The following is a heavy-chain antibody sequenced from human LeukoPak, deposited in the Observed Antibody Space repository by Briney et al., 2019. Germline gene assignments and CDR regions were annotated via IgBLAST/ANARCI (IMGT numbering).Heavy chain of an antibody. D-gene: IGHD3-22*01. Sequence: GGSLRLSCAVSGITLSNYGMSWVRQAPGKGLEWVAGISGSGGSTNYADSVKGRFTISRDNLKNTLYLQMHSLRAEDTAVYYCARDHYYYDSSGYSYWGQGTLVTVSS. CDR3: ARDHYYYDSSGYSY. V-gene: IGHV3-23*01. J-gene: IGHJ4*02. CDR1: GITLSNYG. CDR2: ISGSGGST.